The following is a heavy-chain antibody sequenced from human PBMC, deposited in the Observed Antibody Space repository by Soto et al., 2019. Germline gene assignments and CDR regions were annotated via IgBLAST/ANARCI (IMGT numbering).Heavy chain of an antibody. CDR2: ISSSGDTQ. D-gene: IGHD3-22*01. CDR3: ARETDDYDSSDLDY. V-gene: IGHV3-11*01. J-gene: IGHJ4*02. CDR1: GFTFSDAY. Sequence: QVQLVESGGGLVKPGGPLRLSCVVSGFTFSDAYMNWVGQAPGKGLEWLSYISSSGDTQYYADSVKGRFTISRDNAKNSLYPQMHSLSTDDSAVYYCARETDDYDSSDLDYWGQGTLVTVSS.